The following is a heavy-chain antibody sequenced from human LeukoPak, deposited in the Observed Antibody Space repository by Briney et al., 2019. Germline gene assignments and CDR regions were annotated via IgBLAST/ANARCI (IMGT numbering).Heavy chain of an antibody. CDR1: GYTFTNYH. J-gene: IGHJ4*02. D-gene: IGHD4-17*01. CDR2: INPNSDDR. CDR3: ARTTSLTASGYDY. Sequence: ASVTVSCKASGYTFTNYHINWVRQATGQGLDWMGWINPNSDDRAYAQKFQGRVTITRDTSISTAYMELRSLRSEDTAVYFCARTTSLTASGYDYWGQGTLVTVSS. V-gene: IGHV1-8*03.